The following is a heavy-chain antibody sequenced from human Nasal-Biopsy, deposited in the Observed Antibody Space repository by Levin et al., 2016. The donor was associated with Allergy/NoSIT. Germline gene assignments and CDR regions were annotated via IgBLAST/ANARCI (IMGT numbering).Heavy chain of an antibody. CDR1: GYSFINYW. Sequence: GGSLRLSCKGSGYSFINYWIGWVRQMPGKGLEWMGIINPIDSDTKYSPSFVGQATISVDKSISTAYLQWSSLEASDTATYYCARLGPMVREAVFDPWGQGTLVTVSS. J-gene: IGHJ5*02. CDR2: INPIDSDT. V-gene: IGHV5-51*01. D-gene: IGHD3-10*01. CDR3: ARLGPMVREAVFDP.